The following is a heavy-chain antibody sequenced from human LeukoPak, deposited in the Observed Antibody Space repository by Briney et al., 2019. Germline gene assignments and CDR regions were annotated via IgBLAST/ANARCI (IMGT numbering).Heavy chain of an antibody. D-gene: IGHD3-22*01. J-gene: IGHJ4*02. CDR1: GGSFSGYY. CDR3: ARNYDSSGPPGY. V-gene: IGHV4-34*01. CDR2: INHSGSS. Sequence: SETLSLTCAVHGGSFSGYYWSWIRQPPGKGLDWIGEINHSGSSNYNPSLKSRVTISVDTSKNQFSLKLSSVTAADTAVYYCARNYDSSGPPGYWGQGTLVTVSS.